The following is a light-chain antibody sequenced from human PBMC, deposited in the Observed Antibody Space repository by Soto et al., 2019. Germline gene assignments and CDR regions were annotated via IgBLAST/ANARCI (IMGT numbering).Light chain of an antibody. CDR2: HTS. CDR3: QHYAIWPPGLI. CDR1: QSVDGN. J-gene: IGKJ4*01. V-gene: IGKV3-15*01. Sequence: VKTQSPATLSVSPGERATLSCRASQSVDGNLAWYQHKPGQGPRLLIYHTSTRATGIPARFSGSGSGTEFTLTISSLQSEDFAVYYCQHYAIWPPGLIFGGGTKVEIK.